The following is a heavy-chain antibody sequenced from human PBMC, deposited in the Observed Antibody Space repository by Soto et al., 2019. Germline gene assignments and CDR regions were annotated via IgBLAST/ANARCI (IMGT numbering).Heavy chain of an antibody. Sequence: EVQLVESGGGLVKPGGSLRLFCAASGFTFSNAWMSWVRQAPGKGLEWVGRIKSKTDGGTTDYAAPVKGRFTISRDDSKNTLYLQMNSLKTEDTAVYYCTTDPDSLYSSGWYWFDPWGQGTLVTVSS. V-gene: IGHV3-15*01. J-gene: IGHJ5*02. CDR1: GFTFSNAW. D-gene: IGHD6-19*01. CDR3: TTDPDSLYSSGWYWFDP. CDR2: IKSKTDGGTT.